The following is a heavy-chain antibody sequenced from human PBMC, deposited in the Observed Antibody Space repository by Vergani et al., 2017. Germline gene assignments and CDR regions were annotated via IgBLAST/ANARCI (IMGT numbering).Heavy chain of an antibody. CDR2: IYHRGST. CDR1: GYSISSGYY. V-gene: IGHV4-38-2*01. CDR3: ATGLCRGDGYNGVEDLFDY. D-gene: IGHD5-24*01. Sequence: QVQLQESGPGLVKPSETLSLTCAVSGYSISSGYYWGWIRQPPGKGLEWIGSIYHRGSTYYNPSLKSRVTISVYTSKNHFSLKLSSGTAADTAVYYCATGLCRGDGYNGVEDLFDYWGQGTLVTVSS. J-gene: IGHJ4*02.